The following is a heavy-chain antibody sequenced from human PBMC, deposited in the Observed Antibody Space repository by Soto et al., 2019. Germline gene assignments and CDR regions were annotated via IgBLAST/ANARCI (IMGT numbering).Heavy chain of an antibody. CDR3: ARGDGSGSQWKDYGMDV. CDR1: GGSISSGDYY. Sequence: SETLSLTCTVSGGSISSGDYYWSWIRQPPGKGLEWIGYIYYSGSTYYNPSLKSRVTISVDTSKNQFSLKLSSVTAADTAVYYCARGDGSGSQWKDYGMDVWGQGTTLTVSS. D-gene: IGHD3-10*01. J-gene: IGHJ6*02. CDR2: IYYSGST. V-gene: IGHV4-30-4*01.